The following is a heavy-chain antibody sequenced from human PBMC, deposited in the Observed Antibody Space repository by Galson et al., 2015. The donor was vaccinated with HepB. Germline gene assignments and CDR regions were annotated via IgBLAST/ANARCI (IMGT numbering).Heavy chain of an antibody. J-gene: IGHJ4*02. D-gene: IGHD6-19*01. Sequence: SVKVSCKASGYSFTNSDINWVRQATGQGLEWMGWMSPSSGATGYAQNFQGRVTMTRDTSISTAYMELSSLTSEDTAVYYCARGITAGVDYWGQGTLVTVSS. CDR2: MSPSSGAT. V-gene: IGHV1-8*01. CDR1: GYSFTNSD. CDR3: ARGITAGVDY.